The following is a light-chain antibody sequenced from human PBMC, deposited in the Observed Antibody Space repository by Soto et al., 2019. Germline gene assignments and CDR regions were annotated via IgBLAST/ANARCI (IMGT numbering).Light chain of an antibody. CDR3: LQFYAIPRT. CDR1: QGIANF. CDR2: TAD. Sequence: DIQLTQSPSFLSASVGDKVTITCRASQGIANFLAWFQQKPGRASNLLIYTADTLQGGVPSRFSGSGSGTEFTLTITNLQAEDFASYYCLQFYAIPRTFGQRTKVDVK. J-gene: IGKJ1*01. V-gene: IGKV1-9*01.